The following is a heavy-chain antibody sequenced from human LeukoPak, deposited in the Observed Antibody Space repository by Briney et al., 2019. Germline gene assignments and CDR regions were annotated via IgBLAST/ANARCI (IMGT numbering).Heavy chain of an antibody. V-gene: IGHV3-30-3*01. CDR3: ARDQAAAGALDY. Sequence: GGSLRLSCAASGFTFSSYAMRWVRQAPGKGLEWVAVISYDGSNKYYADSVKGRFTISRDNSKNTLYLQMNSLRAEDTAVYYCARDQAAAGALDYWGQGTLVTVSS. CDR1: GFTFSSYA. D-gene: IGHD6-13*01. J-gene: IGHJ4*02. CDR2: ISYDGSNK.